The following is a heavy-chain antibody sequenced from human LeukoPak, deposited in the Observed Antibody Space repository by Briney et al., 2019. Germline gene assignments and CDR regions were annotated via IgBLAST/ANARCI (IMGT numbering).Heavy chain of an antibody. CDR1: GFIFSSYS. V-gene: IGHV3-23*01. J-gene: IGHJ4*02. Sequence: GGSLRLSCAASGFIFSSYSMSWVRQAPGKGLEWVSVITGSGGNTYYADSVKGRFTISKDNSKNTVYLQMNSLRAEDTAVYYCSGAYYDSSGPLDYWGQGTLVTVS. D-gene: IGHD3-22*01. CDR3: SGAYYDSSGPLDY. CDR2: ITGSGGNT.